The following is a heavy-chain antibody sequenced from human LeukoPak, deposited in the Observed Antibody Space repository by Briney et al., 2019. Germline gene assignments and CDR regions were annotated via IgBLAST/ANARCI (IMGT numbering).Heavy chain of an antibody. CDR3: AREFGELPNRKQKKNFDY. V-gene: IGHV3-30*03. CDR2: ISYDGTNK. Sequence: GGSLRLSCAASGFPFSRFGMNWVRQAPGKGLEWVAVISYDGTNKYYGDSVKGRITISRDNSKNTLYLQMNSLRAEDTAVYYCAREFGELPNRKQKKNFDYWGQGTLVTVSS. D-gene: IGHD1-26*01. CDR1: GFPFSRFG. J-gene: IGHJ4*02.